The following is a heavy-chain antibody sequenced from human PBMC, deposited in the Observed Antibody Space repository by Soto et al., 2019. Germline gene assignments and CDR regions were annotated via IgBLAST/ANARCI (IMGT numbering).Heavy chain of an antibody. J-gene: IGHJ6*02. CDR2: IYPGDSTT. V-gene: IGHV5-51*01. D-gene: IGHD5-12*01. CDR1: GYRFTIYW. CDR3: ARHDGYNTFHYGMDV. Sequence: GASQNISCTGSGYRFTIYWIDWVRQIPGKGLEWMGIIYPGDSTTRYSPSFQGQVTISADKSISTAYLQWSSLKASDTAIYYCARHDGYNTFHYGMDVWGQGTTVTVSS.